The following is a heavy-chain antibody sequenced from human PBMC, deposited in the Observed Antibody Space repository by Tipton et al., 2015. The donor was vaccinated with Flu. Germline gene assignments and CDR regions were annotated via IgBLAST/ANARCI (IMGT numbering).Heavy chain of an antibody. Sequence: QLVQSGGGLVQPGRSLRLSCAAFGFKFGDYAMHWVRQVPGKGLEWVSLISWNGVYTQYADSVKGRFTISRDNAKNSLYMQMNSPGPGETALYFCARDPGGGTNPIFDRWGQGTLVTVSS. J-gene: IGHJ4*02. V-gene: IGHV3-9*01. CDR1: GFKFGDYA. D-gene: IGHD3-16*01. CDR2: ISWNGVYT. CDR3: ARDPGGGTNPIFDR.